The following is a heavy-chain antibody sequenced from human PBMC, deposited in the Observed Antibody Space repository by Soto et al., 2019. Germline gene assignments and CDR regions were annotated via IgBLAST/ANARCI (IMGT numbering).Heavy chain of an antibody. CDR3: GRDSSSWYGPYSWFDP. CDR2: ISGSGGST. J-gene: IGHJ5*02. CDR1: GFTFSSYA. Sequence: EVQLLESGGGLVQPGGSLRLSCAASGFTFSSYAMSWVRQAPGKGLEWVSAISGSGGSTYYADSVKGRFTISRDNSKNTLYLQMNSLRADDTAVYYCGRDSSSWYGPYSWFDPWGQGTLVTVSS. V-gene: IGHV3-23*01. D-gene: IGHD6-13*01.